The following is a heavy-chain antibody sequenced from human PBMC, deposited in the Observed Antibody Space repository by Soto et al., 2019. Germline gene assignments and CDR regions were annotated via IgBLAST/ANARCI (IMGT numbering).Heavy chain of an antibody. CDR1: GYTFTSYY. D-gene: IGHD6-19*01. Sequence: ASVKVSCKASGYTFTSYYMHWVRQAPGQGLEWMGIINPSGGSTSYAQKFQGRVTMTRDTSTSTVYMELSSLRSEDTAVYYCARDRRSRYGSGWYYFDFWGQGTLVTVSS. J-gene: IGHJ4*02. CDR2: INPSGGST. V-gene: IGHV1-46*01. CDR3: ARDRRSRYGSGWYYFDF.